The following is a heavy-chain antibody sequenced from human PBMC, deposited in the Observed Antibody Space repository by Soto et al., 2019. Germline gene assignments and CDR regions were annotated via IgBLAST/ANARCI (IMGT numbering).Heavy chain of an antibody. D-gene: IGHD3-10*01. CDR3: ARFVLRGLILNSSFDP. Sequence: GASVKVSCKASGYTFSSYTLHWVRQAPGQRLEWMGWINAGNGDTKYSQKFQGRVTITRDTSANSAYMELSSLRSEDTAIYYCARFVLRGLILNSSFDPRGQRTLVTGSS. V-gene: IGHV1-3*01. CDR2: INAGNGDT. CDR1: GYTFSSYT. J-gene: IGHJ5*02.